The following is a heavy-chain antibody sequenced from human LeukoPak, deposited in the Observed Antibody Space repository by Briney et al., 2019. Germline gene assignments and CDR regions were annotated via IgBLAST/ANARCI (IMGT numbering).Heavy chain of an antibody. CDR1: GFTFSSYA. CDR3: ARGLLEY. Sequence: GGSLRLSCAASGFTFSSYAMHWVRQAPGKGLEWVAVISYDGSNKYYADSVKGRFTISRDNSKNTLYLQMNSLRAEDTAVYYCARGLLEYWGQGTLVTVSS. J-gene: IGHJ4*02. V-gene: IGHV3-30*04. CDR2: ISYDGSNK.